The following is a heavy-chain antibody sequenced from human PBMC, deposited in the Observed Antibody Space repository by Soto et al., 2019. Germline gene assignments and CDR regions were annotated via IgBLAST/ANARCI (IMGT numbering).Heavy chain of an antibody. J-gene: IGHJ6*02. D-gene: IGHD4-17*01. CDR1: GFTFSSYS. Sequence: EVQLVESGGGLVQPGGSLRLSCAASGFTFSSYSMNWVRQAPGKGLECVSYISSSSSTIYYADSVKGRFTISRDTAKNSLYLQMNSLRDEDTAVYYCAKDRKEDYGVPHYRCYGIDVWVQGTKVTVS. CDR2: ISSSSSTI. V-gene: IGHV3-48*02. CDR3: AKDRKEDYGVPHYRCYGIDV.